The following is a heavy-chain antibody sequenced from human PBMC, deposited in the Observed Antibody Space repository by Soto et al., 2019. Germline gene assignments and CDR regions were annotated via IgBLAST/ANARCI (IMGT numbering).Heavy chain of an antibody. CDR3: ARGTSYSNYVILDYYYYMEV. Sequence: GGSLRLSCAASGFTFSSYWMSWVRQAPGKGLEWVANIKQDGSEKYYVNSVKGRFTISRDNAKNSLYLQMNSLRAEDTAVYYCARGTSYSNYVILDYYYYMEVWGKGTTVTVSS. V-gene: IGHV3-7*01. CDR2: IKQDGSEK. J-gene: IGHJ6*03. D-gene: IGHD4-4*01. CDR1: GFTFSSYW.